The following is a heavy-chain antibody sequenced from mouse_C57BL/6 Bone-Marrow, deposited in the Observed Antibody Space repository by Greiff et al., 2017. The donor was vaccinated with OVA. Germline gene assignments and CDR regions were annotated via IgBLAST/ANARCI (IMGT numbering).Heavy chain of an antibody. CDR1: GYSITSGYY. V-gene: IGHV3-6*01. CDR2: ISYDGSN. D-gene: IGHD1-1*01. CDR3: ARRGYGSSYLDY. J-gene: IGHJ2*01. Sequence: ESGPGLVKPSPSLSLTCSVTGYSITSGYYWNWIRQFPGNKLEWMGYISYDGSNNYNPSLKNRISITRDTSTNQCFLQLNSVTTGDTATYYCARRGYGSSYLDYWGKGTTLTVSS.